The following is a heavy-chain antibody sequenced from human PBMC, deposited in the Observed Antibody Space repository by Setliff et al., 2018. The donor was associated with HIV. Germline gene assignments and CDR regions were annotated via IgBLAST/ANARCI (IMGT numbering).Heavy chain of an antibody. CDR2: IKQDGSEK. J-gene: IGHJ6*02. D-gene: IGHD3-10*01. V-gene: IGHV3-7*01. Sequence: GGSLRLSCAGSGFTFSSYWMSWVRQAPGKGLEWVANIKQDGSEKYYVESVKGRFTISRDNANNSLYLQMNSLRAEDTAVYYCARSVIGYYYYGMDVWGQGTTVTVSS. CDR3: ARSVIGYYYYGMDV. CDR1: GFTFSSYW.